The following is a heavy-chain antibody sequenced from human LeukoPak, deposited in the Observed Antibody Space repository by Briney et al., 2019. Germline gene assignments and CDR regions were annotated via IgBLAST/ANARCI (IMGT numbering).Heavy chain of an antibody. Sequence: PEGSLRLSCAASGFTYNTYSMNWVRQAPGKGLEWVSYISSSGSTISYADSVKGRFTISRDNAKKSLYLQMNSLRAEDTAVYYCARDPNWGYGWFDPWGQGTLVTVSS. D-gene: IGHD7-27*01. CDR3: ARDPNWGYGWFDP. J-gene: IGHJ5*02. V-gene: IGHV3-48*01. CDR1: GFTYNTYS. CDR2: ISSSGSTI.